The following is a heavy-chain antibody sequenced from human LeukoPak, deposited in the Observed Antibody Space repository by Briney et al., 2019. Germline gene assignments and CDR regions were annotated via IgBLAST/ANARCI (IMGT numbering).Heavy chain of an antibody. D-gene: IGHD1-26*01. Sequence: SETLSLTCTVSGYSISSGYYWGWIRQPPGKGLEWIGYIYYSGSTNYNPSLKSRVTISVDTSKNQFSLKLSSVTAADTAVYYCARVGGSYDWFDPWGQGTLVTVSS. CDR1: GYSISSGYY. CDR3: ARVGGSYDWFDP. J-gene: IGHJ5*02. V-gene: IGHV4-61*01. CDR2: IYYSGST.